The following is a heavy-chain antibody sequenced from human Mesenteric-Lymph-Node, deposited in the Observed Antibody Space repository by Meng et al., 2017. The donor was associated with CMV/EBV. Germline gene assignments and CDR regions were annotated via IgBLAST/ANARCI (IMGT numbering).Heavy chain of an antibody. CDR3: ARHQQGARMDV. CDR1: GYSFTSYW. J-gene: IGHJ6*02. CDR2: IYPGDSDT. Sequence: GGALMISWKGSGYSFTSYWIGWVRQMPGTGLEWMGIIYPGDSDTSYSPSFQGQVTISADKSISTAYLQWSSLKASDTAMYYCARHQQGARMDVWGQGTTVTVSS. V-gene: IGHV5-51*01. D-gene: IGHD6-13*01.